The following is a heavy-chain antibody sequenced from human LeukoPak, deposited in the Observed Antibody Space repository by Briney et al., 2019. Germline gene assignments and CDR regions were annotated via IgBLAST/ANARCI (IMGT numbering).Heavy chain of an antibody. CDR2: ISSSSNTI. D-gene: IGHD3-10*01. J-gene: IGHJ6*03. V-gene: IGHV3-48*01. CDR1: GFTFSSYT. Sequence: GGSLRLSCAASGFTFSSYTMNWVRQAPGKGLEWVSYISSSSNTIYYADSVKGRFTISRDNAKNSLYLQMNSLRAEDTAVYYCARWALYYNYYMDVWGKGTTVTVS. CDR3: ARWALYYNYYMDV.